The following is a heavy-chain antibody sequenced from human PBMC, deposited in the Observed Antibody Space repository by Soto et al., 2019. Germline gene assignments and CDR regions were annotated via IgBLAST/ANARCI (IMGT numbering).Heavy chain of an antibody. CDR3: ARDLSSAAGRYYYYMDV. D-gene: IGHD6-19*01. J-gene: IGHJ6*03. CDR1: GGSISSGGYY. Sequence: SETLSLTCTVSGGSISSGGYYWSWIRQHPGKGLEWIGYIYYSGSTYYNPSLKSRVTISVDTSKNQFSLKLSSVTAADTAVYYCARDLSSAAGRYYYYMDVWGKGTTVTVSS. V-gene: IGHV4-31*03. CDR2: IYYSGST.